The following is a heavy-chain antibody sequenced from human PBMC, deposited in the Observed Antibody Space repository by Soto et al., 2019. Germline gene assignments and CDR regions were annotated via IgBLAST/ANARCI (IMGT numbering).Heavy chain of an antibody. CDR1: GFTFSSYA. J-gene: IGHJ5*02. CDR3: AKTGSGVYCSGGSCYPKGFDP. Sequence: GGSLRLSCAASGFTFSSYAMSWVRQAPGKGLEWVSAISGSGGSTYYADSVKGRFTISRDNSKNTLYLQMNSLRAEDTAVYYCAKTGSGVYCSGGSCYPKGFDPWGQGTLVTVSS. CDR2: ISGSGGST. V-gene: IGHV3-23*01. D-gene: IGHD2-15*01.